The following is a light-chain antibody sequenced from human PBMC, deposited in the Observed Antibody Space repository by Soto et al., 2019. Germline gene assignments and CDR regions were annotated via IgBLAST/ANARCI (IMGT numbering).Light chain of an antibody. CDR1: QTFLYSSNNKNY. Sequence: DILLTQSPDSLAFSLXXXXTXXXXXTQTFLYSSNNKNYLAWYQQRPGQPPKLLIYWASTRESGVPDRFSGSGSGTDFTLTISSLQAEDVAVYYCQQYYSTITFGQGTRLEIK. CDR2: WAS. CDR3: QQYYSTIT. V-gene: IGKV4-1*01. J-gene: IGKJ5*01.